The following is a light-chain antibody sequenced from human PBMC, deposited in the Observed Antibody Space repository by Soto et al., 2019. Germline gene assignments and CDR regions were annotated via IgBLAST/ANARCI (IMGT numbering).Light chain of an antibody. V-gene: IGKV3-20*01. Sequence: EILLTQSPATLSLSPGERATLSCGASQSVSSRYLAWYQQKPGQAPRLLIYGASTRATGIPDRLSGSGYGTHFTLTISRLETGDFAVYYCQHFGGTTFTFGQGTRLEIK. CDR1: QSVSSRY. J-gene: IGKJ5*01. CDR3: QHFGGTTFT. CDR2: GAS.